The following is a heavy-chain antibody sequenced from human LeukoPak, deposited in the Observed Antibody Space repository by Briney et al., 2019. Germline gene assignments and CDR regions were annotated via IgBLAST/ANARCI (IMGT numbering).Heavy chain of an antibody. CDR2: IGSSSSYL. CDR1: GFTFSSYT. V-gene: IGHV3-21*01. D-gene: IGHD5-18*01. CDR3: ARDTTAMVTNLDY. J-gene: IGHJ4*02. Sequence: GGSLRLSCAASGFTFSSYTMNWVRQAPGKGLEWVSSIGSSSSYLYYADSVKGRFTISRDNAKNSLYLQMNSLRAEDTAVYYCARDTTAMVTNLDYWGQGTLVAVSS.